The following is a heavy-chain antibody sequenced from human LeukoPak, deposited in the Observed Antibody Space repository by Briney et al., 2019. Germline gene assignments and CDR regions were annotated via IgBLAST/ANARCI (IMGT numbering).Heavy chain of an antibody. J-gene: IGHJ4*02. Sequence: SVKVSCKASGYTFTGYYMHWVRQAPGQGLEWMGGIIPIFGTANYAQTFQGRVTITADESTSTAYMELSSLRSEDTAVYYCARSREFCSAGSCYSYFDYWGQGTLVTVSS. D-gene: IGHD2-15*01. CDR3: ARSREFCSAGSCYSYFDY. CDR2: IIPIFGTA. CDR1: GYTFTGYY. V-gene: IGHV1-69*13.